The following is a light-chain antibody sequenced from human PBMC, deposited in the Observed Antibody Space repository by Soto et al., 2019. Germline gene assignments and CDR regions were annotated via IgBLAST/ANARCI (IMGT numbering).Light chain of an antibody. CDR2: GAS. J-gene: IGKJ2*01. CDR3: QQYGSSPMYT. CDR1: QSVSSSY. Sequence: EIVLTQSPGTLSLSPGERATLSCRASQSVSSSYLAWYQQKPGHAPRLLIYGASSRATGIPDRFSGSGSGTDFTLTISRLEPEDFAVYYWQQYGSSPMYTFGQGTKLEIK. V-gene: IGKV3-20*01.